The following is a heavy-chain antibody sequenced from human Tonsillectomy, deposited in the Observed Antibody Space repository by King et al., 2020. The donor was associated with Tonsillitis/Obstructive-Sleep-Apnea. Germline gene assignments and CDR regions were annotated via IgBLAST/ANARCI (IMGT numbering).Heavy chain of an antibody. Sequence: VQLVESGAEVKKPGESLRISCKGSGYSFTSYWISWVRQMPGKGLEWMGRIDPSDSYTNYSPSFQGHVTISADKSISTAYMQWSILKASATAMYYCARHVSEYSSSDFDYWGQGTLVTVSS. J-gene: IGHJ4*02. CDR3: ARHVSEYSSSDFDY. CDR2: IDPSDSYT. D-gene: IGHD6-6*01. V-gene: IGHV5-10-1*01. CDR1: GYSFTSYW.